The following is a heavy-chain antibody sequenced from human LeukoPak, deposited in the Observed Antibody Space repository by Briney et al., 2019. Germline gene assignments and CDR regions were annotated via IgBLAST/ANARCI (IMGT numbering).Heavy chain of an antibody. D-gene: IGHD5-12*01. J-gene: IGHJ5*02. V-gene: IGHV4-4*07. CDR3: ARAAPDSEYSGWSTIDWFDP. CDR2: IYARGKT. Sequence: SETLSLTCTVSGGSISSYYWSWIRQPAGKGLEWIGRIYARGKTNYNPSLKSRVTMSVDTSKNQFSLKLTSVTAADTAVYYCARAAPDSEYSGWSTIDWFDPWGQGTLVTVSS. CDR1: GGSISSYY.